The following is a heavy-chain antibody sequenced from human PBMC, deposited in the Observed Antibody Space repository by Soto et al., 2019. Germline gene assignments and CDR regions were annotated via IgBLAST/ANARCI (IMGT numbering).Heavy chain of an antibody. J-gene: IGHJ5*02. Sequence: LSLTCAASGFTVSSNYMSWVRQAPGKGLEWVSVIYSGGSTYYADSVKGRFTISRDNSKNTLYLQMNSLRAEDTAVYYCARESVNYYDSSGYYYWFDPWGQGTLVTVSS. V-gene: IGHV3-66*01. D-gene: IGHD3-22*01. CDR3: ARESVNYYDSSGYYYWFDP. CDR2: IYSGGST. CDR1: GFTVSSNY.